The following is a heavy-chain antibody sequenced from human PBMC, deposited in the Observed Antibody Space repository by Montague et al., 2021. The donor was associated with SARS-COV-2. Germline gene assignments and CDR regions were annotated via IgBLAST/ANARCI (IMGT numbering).Heavy chain of an antibody. CDR3: ASAWGYCTGGSCYYVS. CDR1: GGSISTYY. Sequence: SETLSLTCSVSGGSISTYYWSWIRQPPGKGLEWIGYIYYSGSTNYNHSLKNRVTISIDTSKNQFSLELSSVTAADMAVYYCASAWGYCTGGSCYYVSWGQGTLVTVSS. D-gene: IGHD2-15*01. V-gene: IGHV4-59*01. J-gene: IGHJ5*02. CDR2: IYYSGST.